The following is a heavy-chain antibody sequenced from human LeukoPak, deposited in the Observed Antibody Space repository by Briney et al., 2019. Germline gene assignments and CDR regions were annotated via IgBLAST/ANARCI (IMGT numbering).Heavy chain of an antibody. V-gene: IGHV4-34*01. J-gene: IGHJ6*02. CDR3: ARVGHIVVVTAIHYYGMDV. Sequence: ASETLSLTCTVSGGSISSYYWSWIRQPPGKGLEWIGEINHSGSTNYNPSLKSRVTISVDTSKNQFSLKLSSVTAADTAVYYCARVGHIVVVTAIHYYGMDVWGQGTTVTVSS. D-gene: IGHD2-21*02. CDR2: INHSGST. CDR1: GGSISSYY.